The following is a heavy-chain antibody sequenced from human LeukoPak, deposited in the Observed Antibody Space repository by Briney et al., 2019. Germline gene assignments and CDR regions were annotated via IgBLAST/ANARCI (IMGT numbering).Heavy chain of an antibody. CDR3: ARQGELYDSSGYYYNDY. CDR2: IYASGST. D-gene: IGHD3-22*01. CDR1: GGSISSGGYY. V-gene: IGHV4-61*02. Sequence: SETLSLTCTVSGGSISSGGYYWSWIRQPAGKGLEWIGRIYASGSTNYNPSLKSRVTISIDTSKNQFSLKLSSVTAADTAVYYCARQGELYDSSGYYYNDYWGQGTLVTVSS. J-gene: IGHJ4*02.